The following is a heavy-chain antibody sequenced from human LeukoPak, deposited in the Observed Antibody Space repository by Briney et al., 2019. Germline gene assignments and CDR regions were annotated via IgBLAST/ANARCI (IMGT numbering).Heavy chain of an antibody. CDR2: MYYSART. Sequence: SETLSLTCTVSGDSMSTYYWSWLREPPGKGLEGVGYMYYSARTTYTPSLTSPVTISLDTPKTHFSLRLNSVTAADTAVYYCARGVAGYGPYDYWGQGTLVTVSS. V-gene: IGHV4-59*01. J-gene: IGHJ4*02. CDR3: ARGVAGYGPYDY. CDR1: GDSMSTYY. D-gene: IGHD5-12*01.